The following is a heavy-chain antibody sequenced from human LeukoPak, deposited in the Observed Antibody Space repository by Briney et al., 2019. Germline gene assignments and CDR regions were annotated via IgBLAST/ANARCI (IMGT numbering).Heavy chain of an antibody. D-gene: IGHD2-15*01. V-gene: IGHV3-23*01. Sequence: PGGSLRLSCAASGFTFSIWAMTWVRQAPGKGLEWVSTITGSGDDTFYADSLKGRFTISRDNSENTLYLQMNSLGAEDTAAYYCARQGRARETWLDSWGQGTLVTVSS. CDR1: GFTFSIWA. CDR3: ARQGRARETWLDS. CDR2: ITGSGDDT. J-gene: IGHJ5*01.